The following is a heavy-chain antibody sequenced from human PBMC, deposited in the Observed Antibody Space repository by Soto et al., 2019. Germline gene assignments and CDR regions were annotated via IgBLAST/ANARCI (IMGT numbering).Heavy chain of an antibody. V-gene: IGHV3-48*01. CDR2: ISSSSSTI. CDR1: GFTFSSYS. J-gene: IGHJ4*02. D-gene: IGHD3-10*01. CDR3: ARVLLWFGELLPDY. Sequence: GGSLRLSCAASGFTFSSYSMNWVRQAPGKGLESVSYISSSSSTIYYADSVKGRFTISRDNAKNSLYLQMNSLRAEDTAVYYCARVLLWFGELLPDYWGQGTLVTVSS.